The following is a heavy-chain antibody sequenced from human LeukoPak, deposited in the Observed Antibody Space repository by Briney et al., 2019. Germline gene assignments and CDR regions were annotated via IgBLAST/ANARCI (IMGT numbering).Heavy chain of an antibody. CDR1: GGSFSGYY. Sequence: SETLSLTCAVYGGSFSGYYWSWIRQPPGKGLEWIGEINHRGSTNYNPSLKSRVTISVDTSKNQFSLELNSVTAADAAVYYCATRGGNYYDSSGYFDYWARGTLVTVSS. CDR2: INHRGST. V-gene: IGHV4-34*01. CDR3: ATRGGNYYDSSGYFDY. J-gene: IGHJ4*02. D-gene: IGHD3-22*01.